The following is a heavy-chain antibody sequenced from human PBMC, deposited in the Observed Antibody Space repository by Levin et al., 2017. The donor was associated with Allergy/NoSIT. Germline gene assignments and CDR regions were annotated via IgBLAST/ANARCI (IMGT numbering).Heavy chain of an antibody. Sequence: LTCAASGFSFSNAWMTWVRQAPGKGLEWVGRIKSKADGGATDFAAPVKGRFIISRDDSKNTLYLQMNSLKSEDTAVYYCTTYRLYGGLSYFDDWGREPWSPSPQ. CDR2: IKSKADGGAT. J-gene: IGHJ4*02. V-gene: IGHV3-15*01. CDR1: GFSFSNAW. CDR3: TTYRLYGGLSYFDD. D-gene: IGHD4-23*01.